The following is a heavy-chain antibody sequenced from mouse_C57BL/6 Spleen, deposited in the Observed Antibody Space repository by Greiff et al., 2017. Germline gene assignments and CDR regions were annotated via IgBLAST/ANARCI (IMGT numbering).Heavy chain of an antibody. CDR3: ARGGGVYFDY. CDR2: IFPSDSET. J-gene: IGHJ2*01. CDR1: GYTFTSYW. D-gene: IGHD1-1*02. V-gene: IGHV1-61*01. Sequence: QVQLQQPGAELVRPGSSVKLSCKASGYTFTSYWMDWVKQRPGQGLEWIGNIFPSDSETHYNQKFKDKATLTVDKSSSPAYMQLSSLTSEDSAVYYCARGGGVYFDYWGQGTTLTVSS.